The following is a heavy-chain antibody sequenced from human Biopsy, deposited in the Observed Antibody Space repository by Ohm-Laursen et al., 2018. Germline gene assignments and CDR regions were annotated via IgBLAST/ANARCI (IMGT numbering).Heavy chain of an antibody. D-gene: IGHD4-11*01. Sequence: SDTLSLTCSVSGDSVTKYYWSWIRQPPGKGLEWIGHIYYSVMTNYNPSLQSRVSISVDTSRNQVSLTLRSVTAADTAVYYCARDSGILNYGNFKYYHYYGTDVWGQGTKVTVSS. V-gene: IGHV4-59*02. J-gene: IGHJ6*02. CDR3: ARDSGILNYGNFKYYHYYGTDV. CDR1: GDSVTKYY. CDR2: IYYSVMT.